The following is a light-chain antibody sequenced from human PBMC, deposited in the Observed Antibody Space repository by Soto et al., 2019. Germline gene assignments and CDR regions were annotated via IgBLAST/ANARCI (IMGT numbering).Light chain of an antibody. CDR2: GTS. Sequence: EMVLTQSPGTLSVSPGERATLSFRASQSVSTNVAWYQQKPGQAPRLLIYGTSTRATGIPGRFSGSGSGTEFTLAISSLQSEDFGVYFCQQYNYLWTFGQGTKVDIK. CDR1: QSVSTN. V-gene: IGKV3-15*01. CDR3: QQYNYLWT. J-gene: IGKJ1*01.